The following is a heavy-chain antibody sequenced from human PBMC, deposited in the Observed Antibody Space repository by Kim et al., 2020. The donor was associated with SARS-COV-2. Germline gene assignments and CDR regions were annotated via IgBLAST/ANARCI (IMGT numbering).Heavy chain of an antibody. Sequence: GGSLRLSCAASGFTFSSYSMNWVRQAPGKGLEWVSSISSSSSYIYYADSVKGRFTISRDNAKNSLYLQMNSLRAEDTAVYYCARDGSSITMVQGVMDYWGQGTLVTVSS. D-gene: IGHD3-10*01. J-gene: IGHJ4*02. CDR1: GFTFSSYS. CDR3: ARDGSSITMVQGVMDY. CDR2: ISSSSSYI. V-gene: IGHV3-21*01.